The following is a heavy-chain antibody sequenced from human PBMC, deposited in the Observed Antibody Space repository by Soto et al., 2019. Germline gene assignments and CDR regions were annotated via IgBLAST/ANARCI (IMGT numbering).Heavy chain of an antibody. CDR3: ARDSPSDLYGMDV. V-gene: IGHV3-21*01. CDR2: ISSSSSYI. Sequence: PGGSLRLSCAASGFTFSSYSMNWVRQAPGKGLEWVSSISSSSSYIYYADSVKGRFTISRDNAKNSLYLQMNSLRAEDTAVYYCARDSPSDLYGMDVWGQGTTVTVSS. J-gene: IGHJ6*02. CDR1: GFTFSSYS.